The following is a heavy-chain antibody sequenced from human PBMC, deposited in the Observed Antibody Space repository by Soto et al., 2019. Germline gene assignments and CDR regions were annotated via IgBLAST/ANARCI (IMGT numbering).Heavy chain of an antibody. CDR2: IWYDGSNK. D-gene: IGHD3-22*01. CDR1: GFTFSSYG. CDR3: ARDIYYYDSSGNLDY. V-gene: IGHV3-33*01. Sequence: QVQLVESGGGVVQPGRSLRLSCAASGFTFSSYGMHWVRQAPGKGLEWVAVIWYDGSNKYYADSVKGRFTISRDNSKNTLYLQMNSLRAEDTAVYYCARDIYYYDSSGNLDYWGQGTLVTVFS. J-gene: IGHJ4*02.